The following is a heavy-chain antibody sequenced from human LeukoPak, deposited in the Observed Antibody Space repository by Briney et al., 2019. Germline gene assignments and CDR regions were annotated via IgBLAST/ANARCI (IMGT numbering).Heavy chain of an antibody. Sequence: SGGSLRLSCAASGFTFSSYGMTWVRQAPGKGLEWVSSISDIGGSTFYADSVKGRFTISRDNSKNTLYLDMNSLRAEDTAVYYCAKIALIAADGDWGQGTLVTVSS. CDR3: AKIALIAADGD. V-gene: IGHV3-23*01. J-gene: IGHJ4*02. CDR1: GFTFSSYG. D-gene: IGHD6-13*01. CDR2: ISDIGGST.